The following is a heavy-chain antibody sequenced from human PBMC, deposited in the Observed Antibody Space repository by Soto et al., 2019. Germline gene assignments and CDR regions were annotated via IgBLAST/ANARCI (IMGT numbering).Heavy chain of an antibody. CDR1: CGSISSGDYY. D-gene: IGHD2-2*02. V-gene: IGHV4-30-4*01. CDR3: ARAPHRYCSSTSCYIAHAFDI. CDR2: IYYSGST. Sequence: PSETLSLTCTVSCGSISSGDYYWSWIRQPPGKGLEWIGYIYYSGSTYYNPSLKSRVTISVDTSKNQFSLKLSSVTAADTAVYYCARAPHRYCSSTSCYIAHAFDIWGQGTMVTVSS. J-gene: IGHJ3*02.